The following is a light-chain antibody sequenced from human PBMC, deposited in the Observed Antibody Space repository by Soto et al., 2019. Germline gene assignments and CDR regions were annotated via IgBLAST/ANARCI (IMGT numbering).Light chain of an antibody. Sequence: DIQMTQSPSSLSASIGDRVTITCRASQSISNYLNWYQQKPGTAPKLLIYAASTLQGGVPSRFSGSGSGTDFTLTISSLRPEDFATYYCQQSFITPLTFGGGTKVEIK. CDR3: QQSFITPLT. CDR2: AAS. V-gene: IGKV1-39*01. J-gene: IGKJ4*01. CDR1: QSISNY.